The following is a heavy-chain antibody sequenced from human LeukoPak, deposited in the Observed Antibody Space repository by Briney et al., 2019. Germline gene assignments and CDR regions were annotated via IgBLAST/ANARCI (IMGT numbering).Heavy chain of an antibody. D-gene: IGHD3-22*01. CDR3: ARDSEYYYDSSGYFDY. CDR2: ISYDGSNK. J-gene: IGHJ4*02. V-gene: IGHV3-30-3*01. Sequence: GGSLRLSCAASGFTFSSYAMHWVRQAPGKGLEWVAVISYDGSNKYYADSVKGRFTISRDNSKNTLYLQMNSLRAEDTAVYYCARDSEYYYDSSGYFDYWGQGTLVTVSS. CDR1: GFTFSSYA.